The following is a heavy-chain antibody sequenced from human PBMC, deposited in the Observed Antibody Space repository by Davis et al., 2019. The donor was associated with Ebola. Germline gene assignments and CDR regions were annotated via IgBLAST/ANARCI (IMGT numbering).Heavy chain of an antibody. CDR3: ARDRGYSYGPEEFDP. CDR2: ISSSSSYI. CDR1: GFTFSSYS. J-gene: IGHJ5*02. D-gene: IGHD5-18*01. Sequence: GESLKISCAASGFTFSSYSMNWVRQAPGKGLEWVSSISSSSSYIYYADSVKGRFTISRDNAKNSLYLQMNSLRAEDTAVYYCARDRGYSYGPEEFDPWGQGTLVTVSS. V-gene: IGHV3-21*01.